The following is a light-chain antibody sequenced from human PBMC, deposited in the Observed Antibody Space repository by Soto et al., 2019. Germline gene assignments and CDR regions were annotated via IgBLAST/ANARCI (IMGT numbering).Light chain of an antibody. CDR1: QTVNSIY. J-gene: IGKJ1*01. CDR2: GAS. V-gene: IGKV3-20*01. Sequence: EIVLTQSPGTLSLYRGERATLSCRASQTVNSIYFAWYQRKPGQAPRLLIYGASNRATGIPDRFSGSGSGTDFTLTISRLEAEDFGVYYCQQYDTSPRTFGQGTKVAIK. CDR3: QQYDTSPRT.